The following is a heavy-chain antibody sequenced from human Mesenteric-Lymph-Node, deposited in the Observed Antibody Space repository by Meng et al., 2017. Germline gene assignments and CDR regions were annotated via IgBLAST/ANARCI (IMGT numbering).Heavy chain of an antibody. J-gene: IGHJ4*02. D-gene: IGHD4-23*01. CDR2: ITTNSSYT. CDR3: ATLGNGGNPDY. V-gene: IGHV3-21*01. Sequence: GESLKISCAASGFTFSNAWMSLVRQAPGKGLECVSRITTNSSYTYYADSVKGRFTISRDNAKNSLYLQMDSLSAEDTAVYYCATLGNGGNPDYWGQGKLVNGAS. CDR1: GFTFSNAW.